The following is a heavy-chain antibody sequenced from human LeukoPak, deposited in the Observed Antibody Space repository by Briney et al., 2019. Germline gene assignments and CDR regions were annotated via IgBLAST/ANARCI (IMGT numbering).Heavy chain of an antibody. D-gene: IGHD3-22*01. V-gene: IGHV3-9*01. CDR1: GFTFDDYA. CDR2: ISWSSGSI. CDR3: AKDKQGGDYYDSSGPFDY. Sequence: GGSLRLSCAAFGFTFDDYAMHWVRQAPGKGLEWVSGISWSSGSIAYADSVKGRFSISRDKAKNSLYLQMNSLRAEDTALYYCAKDKQGGDYYDSSGPFDYWGQGTLVTVSS. J-gene: IGHJ4*02.